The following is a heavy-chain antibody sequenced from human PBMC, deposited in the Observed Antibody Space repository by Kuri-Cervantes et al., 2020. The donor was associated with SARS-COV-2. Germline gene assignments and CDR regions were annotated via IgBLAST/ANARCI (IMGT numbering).Heavy chain of an antibody. Sequence: ESLKISCTVSGGPVSSSSYYWGWIRQPPGKGLGWIGSIYYSGSTYYNPPLKSRVTISVDTSKNQFSLKLSSVTAADTAVYYCASLKGVVIAIFGMDVWGQGTTVTVSS. CDR2: IYYSGST. CDR3: ASLKGVVIAIFGMDV. V-gene: IGHV4-39*01. CDR1: GGPVSSSSYY. D-gene: IGHD3-3*01. J-gene: IGHJ6*02.